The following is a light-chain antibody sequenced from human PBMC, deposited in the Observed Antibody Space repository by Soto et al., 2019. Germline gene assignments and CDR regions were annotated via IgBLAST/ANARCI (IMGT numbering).Light chain of an antibody. J-gene: IGKJ1*01. CDR1: QSVSSTY. Sequence: EIVLTQSPGTLSLSPGESATLSCRASQSVSSTYLAWYQQKPGQAPRLLIYGASSRATGIPDRFSGSGSGTDFTLNISRLEPEDFAVYYCQQYGPTFGQGTKVEIK. CDR3: QQYGPT. V-gene: IGKV3-20*01. CDR2: GAS.